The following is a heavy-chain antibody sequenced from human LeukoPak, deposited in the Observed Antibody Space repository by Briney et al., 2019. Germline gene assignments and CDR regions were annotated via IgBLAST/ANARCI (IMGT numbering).Heavy chain of an antibody. J-gene: IGHJ4*02. CDR1: GGSISSYY. Sequence: SETLSLTCTVSGGSISSYYWSWIRQPSGKGLEWIGYIYYSGSTNYNPSLKSRVTISVDRSNNQFSLKLRSVTAADTAVYYCARADSSGWHYFDYWGQGTLVTVSS. CDR2: IYYSGST. D-gene: IGHD6-19*01. V-gene: IGHV4-59*12. CDR3: ARADSSGWHYFDY.